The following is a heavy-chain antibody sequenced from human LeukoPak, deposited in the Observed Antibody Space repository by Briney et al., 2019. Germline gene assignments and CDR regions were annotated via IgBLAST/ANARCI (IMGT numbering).Heavy chain of an antibody. D-gene: IGHD4-17*01. V-gene: IGHV1-2*02. CDR3: ARLSSHYGDYKVDP. Sequence: GASVKVSCKASGYTFSGYYVHWVRQAPGQGLEWMGWINPNSGGTNYAQKFQCRVTMTRDTSISTAYMELRRLGSEDTAVYYCARLSSHYGDYKVDPWGQGTLVTVSS. CDR2: INPNSGGT. J-gene: IGHJ5*02. CDR1: GYTFSGYY.